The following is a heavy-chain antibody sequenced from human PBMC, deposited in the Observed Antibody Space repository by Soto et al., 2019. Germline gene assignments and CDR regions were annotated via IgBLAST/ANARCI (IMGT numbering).Heavy chain of an antibody. D-gene: IGHD7-27*01. V-gene: IGHV4-4*07. CDR3: ARDGMTAGDT. CDR1: GECSCRYS. Sequence: EPMSVNRLVGGECSCRYSRNQVRQPANKGLEWIGRVFSSVSATYNPSLKSRVTISMDTPENRISLKLDSVTAADAGVYYCARDGMTAGDTWGPGTLVTVSS. CDR2: VFSSVSA. J-gene: IGHJ4*02.